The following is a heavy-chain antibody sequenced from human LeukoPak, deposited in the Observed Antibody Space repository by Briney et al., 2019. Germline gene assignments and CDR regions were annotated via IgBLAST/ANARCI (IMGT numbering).Heavy chain of an antibody. CDR3: AKDRSREHYVTRYYFDD. V-gene: IGHV3-30*18. D-gene: IGHD3-16*01. CDR2: ISYDGSNK. J-gene: IGHJ4*02. CDR1: GFTFSSFA. Sequence: GGSLRLSCAASGFTFSSFALSWVRQAPGKGLEWVSVISYDGSNKYYADSVKGRFTISRDNSKNTLYLQMNSLRAEDTAVYYCAKDRSREHYVTRYYFDDRGQGTLVTVSS.